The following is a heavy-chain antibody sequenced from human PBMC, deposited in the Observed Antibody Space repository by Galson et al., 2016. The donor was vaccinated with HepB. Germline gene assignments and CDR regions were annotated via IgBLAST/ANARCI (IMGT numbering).Heavy chain of an antibody. CDR3: AKVRFASIGVTRLVEFYS. CDR1: EFTFSNYG. V-gene: IGHV3-30*18. D-gene: IGHD3-3*02. J-gene: IGHJ5*01. CDR2: ITYDAKNK. Sequence: SLRLSCAASEFTFSNYGINWVRQAPGKGLEWVALITYDAKNKYYGDSVKGRFTISRDNSRNTLYLQMNSLRAEDTAVYYCAKVRFASIGVTRLVEFYSWG.